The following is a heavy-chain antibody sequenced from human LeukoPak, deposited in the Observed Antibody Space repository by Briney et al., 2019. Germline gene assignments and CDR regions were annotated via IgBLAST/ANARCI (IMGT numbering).Heavy chain of an antibody. D-gene: IGHD6-13*01. CDR2: ISTSGSSI. V-gene: IGHV3-48*03. J-gene: IGHJ1*01. CDR1: ALSFSSYD. Sequence: GRSLRLSCAPAALSFSSYDTYWVRQAPGEGMEWVAYISTSGSSIDYAYSVKGRFTISRDNGKSSVFLQMNSLRVEDTAVYYCVPPAAGLHRTNSTEYLQDWGQGTLVTVSS. CDR3: VPPAAGLHRTNSTEYLQD.